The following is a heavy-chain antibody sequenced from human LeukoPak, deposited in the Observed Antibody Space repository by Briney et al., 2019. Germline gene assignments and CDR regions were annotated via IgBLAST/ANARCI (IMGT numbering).Heavy chain of an antibody. V-gene: IGHV4-30-2*01. CDR2: IYHSGST. CDR3: ARTRYYDSSGYLNWFDP. J-gene: IGHJ5*02. D-gene: IGHD3-22*01. CDR1: GGSISSGGYS. Sequence: SETLSLTCAVSGGSISSGGYSWSWIRQPPGKGLEWIGYIYHSGSTYYNPSLKSRVTISVDRSKNQFSLKLGSVTAADTAVYYCARTRYYDSSGYLNWFDPWGQGTLVTVSS.